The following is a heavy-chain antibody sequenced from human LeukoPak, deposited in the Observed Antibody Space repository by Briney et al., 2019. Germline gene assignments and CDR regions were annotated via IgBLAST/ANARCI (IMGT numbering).Heavy chain of an antibody. D-gene: IGHD3-22*01. CDR1: GFTVSSNY. CDR3: AGDKTTSGYYEFDY. J-gene: IGHJ4*02. V-gene: IGHV3-53*01. Sequence: PGGSLRLSCAASGFTVSSNYMSWVRQAPGKGLEWVSVIYSGGSTYYADSVKGRFTISRDNSKNTVYLQMNSLRAEDTAVYYCAGDKTTSGYYEFDYWGQGTLVTVSS. CDR2: IYSGGST.